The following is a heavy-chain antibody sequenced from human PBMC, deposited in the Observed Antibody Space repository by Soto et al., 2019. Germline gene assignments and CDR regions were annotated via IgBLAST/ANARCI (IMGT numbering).Heavy chain of an antibody. D-gene: IGHD3-9*01. CDR1: GGSISSGDYY. J-gene: IGHJ3*02. Sequence: SATLSLTCTVSGGSISSGDYYWSWIRQPPGKCLEWIGYIYYSGSTYYNPSLKSRVTISVDTSKNQFSLKLSSVTDADTAVYYCGREAQNLDRLLYPFVSDAFDIWGQGTMVTVSS. V-gene: IGHV4-30-4*01. CDR3: GREAQNLDRLLYPFVSDAFDI. CDR2: IYYSGST.